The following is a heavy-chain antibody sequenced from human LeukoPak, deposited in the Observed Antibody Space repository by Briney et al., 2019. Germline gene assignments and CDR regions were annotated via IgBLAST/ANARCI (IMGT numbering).Heavy chain of an antibody. D-gene: IGHD3-16*01. CDR3: ARVRSNGYGTLDY. Sequence: PGRSLRLSCAASGFTFSSYAMHWVRQAPGKGLEWVAFISYDGNNKYYLDSVKGRFTISRDKSKNTLYLEMNSLIGEDTAIYYCARVRSNGYGTLDYWGQGTLVTVSS. J-gene: IGHJ4*02. CDR1: GFTFSSYA. CDR2: ISYDGNNK. V-gene: IGHV3-30-3*01.